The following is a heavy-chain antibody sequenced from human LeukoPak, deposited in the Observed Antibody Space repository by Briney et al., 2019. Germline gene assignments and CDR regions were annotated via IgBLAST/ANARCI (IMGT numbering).Heavy chain of an antibody. CDR1: GFTFDDYA. CDR3: AKDFYYYDTSGFDC. CDR2: ISWNNGSI. V-gene: IGHV3-9*01. Sequence: GGSLRLSCLASGFTFDDYAMHWVRQAPGKGLEWVSGISWNNGSIGYADSVKGRFTISRDNAKNSLYLQMNSLRTKDTALYYCAKDFYYYDTSGFDCWGQGTLVTVSS. J-gene: IGHJ5*01. D-gene: IGHD3-22*01.